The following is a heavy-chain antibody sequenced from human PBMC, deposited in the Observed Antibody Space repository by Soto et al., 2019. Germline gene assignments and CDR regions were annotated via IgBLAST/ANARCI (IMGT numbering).Heavy chain of an antibody. CDR3: ARGLVEVERLASYYYYYYYMDV. J-gene: IGHJ6*03. CDR2: MNPNSGNT. V-gene: IGHV1-8*01. CDR1: GYTFTSYD. D-gene: IGHD1-1*01. Sequence: ASVKVSCKASGYTFTSYDINWVRQATGQGLEWMGWMNPNSGNTGYAQKFQGRVTMTRNTSISTAYMELSSLRSEDTAVYYCARGLVEVERLASYYYYYYYMDVWGKGTTVTVSS.